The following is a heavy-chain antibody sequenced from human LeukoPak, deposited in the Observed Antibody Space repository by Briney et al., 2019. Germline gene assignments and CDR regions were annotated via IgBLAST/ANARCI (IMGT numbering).Heavy chain of an antibody. CDR2: MYTGGTT. CDR1: GFTFSGTH. J-gene: IGHJ4*02. CDR3: AKDEATSGGGLAS. V-gene: IGHV3-53*01. Sequence: GGSLRLSCAASGFTFSGTHMSWVRQAPGKGLEWVSAMYTGGTTYYADSVKGRFTISRDNSRNTLFLHMSSLRADDTAVYYCAKDEATSGGGLASWGQGTLVTVPS. D-gene: IGHD3-16*01.